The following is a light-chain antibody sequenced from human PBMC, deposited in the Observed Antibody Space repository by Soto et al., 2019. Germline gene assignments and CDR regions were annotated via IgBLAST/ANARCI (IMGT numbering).Light chain of an antibody. CDR3: ASWDDSLNGPV. Sequence: QSVLTQPPSASGTPGQRVTISCSGRSSNIGSNTVNWYQQLPGTAPKVLIYNNNQRPSGVPDRFSGSKSGTSASLAISGLHSEDEADYYCASWDDSLNGPVFGGGTKLTVL. CDR2: NNN. J-gene: IGLJ2*01. CDR1: SSNIGSNT. V-gene: IGLV1-44*01.